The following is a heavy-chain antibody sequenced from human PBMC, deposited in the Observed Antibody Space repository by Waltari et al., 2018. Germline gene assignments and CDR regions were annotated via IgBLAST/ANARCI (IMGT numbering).Heavy chain of an antibody. CDR1: GFTVSSNY. V-gene: IGHV3-53*01. Sequence: EVQLVESGGGLIQPGGSLRLSCAASGFTVSSNYMSWVRQAPGKGLEWVSVIYSGGSTYYADSVKGRFTISRDNSKNTLYLQMNSLRAKDTAVYYCARNYDSSPGFDYWGQGTLVTVSS. CDR2: IYSGGST. D-gene: IGHD3-22*01. J-gene: IGHJ4*02. CDR3: ARNYDSSPGFDY.